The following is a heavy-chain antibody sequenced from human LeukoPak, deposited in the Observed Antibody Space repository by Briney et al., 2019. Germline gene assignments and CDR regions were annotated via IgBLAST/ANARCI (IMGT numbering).Heavy chain of an antibody. CDR3: ARTSSDAVTPFDY. V-gene: IGHV1-69*13. J-gene: IGHJ4*02. D-gene: IGHD1-14*01. Sequence: SVKVSCKASGGTFSSYAISWVRQAPGQGLEWMGGIIPIFGTANYAQKFQGRVTITADESTSTAYMELSSLRSEDTAVYYCARTSSDAVTPFDYWGQGTLVTVSS. CDR2: IIPIFGTA. CDR1: GGTFSSYA.